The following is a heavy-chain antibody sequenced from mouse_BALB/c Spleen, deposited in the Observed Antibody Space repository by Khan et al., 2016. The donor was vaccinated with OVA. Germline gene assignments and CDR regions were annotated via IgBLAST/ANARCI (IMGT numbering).Heavy chain of an antibody. CDR3: ARLAYYYNSAGFAY. J-gene: IGHJ3*01. CDR1: GFTFSTYG. Sequence: EVELVESGGDLVKPGGSLKLFYAASGFTFSTYGMSWVRQTPDKRLEWVATISSGGSYTYYPDNVKGRFTISRDNAKNTLYLQMSSLKSEDTALYYCARLAYYYNSAGFAYWGHTPLVTVSA. CDR2: ISSGGSYT. D-gene: IGHD1-1*01. V-gene: IGHV5-6*01.